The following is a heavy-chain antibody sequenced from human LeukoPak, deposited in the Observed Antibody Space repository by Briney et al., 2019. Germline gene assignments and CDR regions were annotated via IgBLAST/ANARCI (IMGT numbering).Heavy chain of an antibody. CDR3: ARAGGRGHFDY. J-gene: IGHJ4*02. CDR2: ISSSSSYI. D-gene: IGHD3-10*01. CDR1: GFTFSTSS. V-gene: IGHV3-21*01. Sequence: GGSPRLSCAASGFTFSTSSMNWVRQAPGKGLEWISSISSSSSYIYYADSVKGRFTISRDNAKNSLYLQMNSLRADDTAVYYCARAGGRGHFDYWGQGTLVPVSS.